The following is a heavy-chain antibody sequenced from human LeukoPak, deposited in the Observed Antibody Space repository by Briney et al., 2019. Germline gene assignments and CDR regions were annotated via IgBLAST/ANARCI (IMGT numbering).Heavy chain of an antibody. J-gene: IGHJ4*02. V-gene: IGHV4-59*08. CDR3: ARGPYGDYGN. CDR2: IYYSGST. D-gene: IGHD4-17*01. CDR1: GGSISSYY. Sequence: PSETLSLTCTVSGGSISSYYWSWIRQPPGKGLEWIGYIYYSGSTNYNPSLKSRVTISVDTSKNQFSLKLSSVTAADTAVYYCARGPYGDYGNWGQGTLVTVSS.